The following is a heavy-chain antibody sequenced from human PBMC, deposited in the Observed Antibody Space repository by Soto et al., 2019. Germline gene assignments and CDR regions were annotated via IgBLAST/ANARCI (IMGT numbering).Heavy chain of an antibody. J-gene: IGHJ3*02. V-gene: IGHV3-7*01. D-gene: IGHD6-13*01. CDR3: TRDDKKEQLVYAKGAFDI. Sequence: EVQLVESGGGLVQPGGSLRLSCAASGFTFSRYWMSWVRHAPGKGLEWVANIKQDGSEKYYVDSVKGRFTISRDNAKNSLYLQINSLRAEDTAVYYCTRDDKKEQLVYAKGAFDIWGQGTMVTVSS. CDR2: IKQDGSEK. CDR1: GFTFSRYW.